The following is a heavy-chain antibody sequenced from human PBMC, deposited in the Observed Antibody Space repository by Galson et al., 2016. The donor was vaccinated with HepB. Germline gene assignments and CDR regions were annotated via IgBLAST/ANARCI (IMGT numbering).Heavy chain of an antibody. CDR3: AKGGPQLLVVVLTDDAFDI. V-gene: IGHV3-23*01. CDR2: ISGSGDST. D-gene: IGHD3-22*01. CDR1: GFTFSSYA. J-gene: IGHJ3*02. Sequence: SLRLSCAASGFTFSSYAMSWVRQAPGKGLEWVSSISGSGDSTFYADSVKGRFTISRDNSKNMMDLQMNSLRAENTAVYYCAKGGPQLLVVVLTDDAFDIWGQGTMVTVSS.